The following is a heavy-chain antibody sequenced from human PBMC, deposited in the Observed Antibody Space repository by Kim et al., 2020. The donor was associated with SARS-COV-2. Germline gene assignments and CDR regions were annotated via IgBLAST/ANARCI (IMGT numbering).Heavy chain of an antibody. J-gene: IGHJ4*02. V-gene: IGHV3-7*03. CDR3: ARGWQLVTYFDS. D-gene: IGHD6-13*01. Sequence: YYMEAAKGRSTTSRDNAKNSLYMHRNSLRAEDTAVYYCARGWQLVTYFDSWGQGALVTVSS.